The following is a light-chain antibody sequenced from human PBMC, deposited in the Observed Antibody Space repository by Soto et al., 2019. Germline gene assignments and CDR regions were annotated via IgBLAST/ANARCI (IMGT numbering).Light chain of an antibody. Sequence: ESVLSQSPGTQSLSPGERATLSSRASQSVGSNYVAWYQQKPGQAPRLVMFGTSARATGIPDRFSGSGSGTDFTLTITRLEPEDFAVYFCQQYGSSPWTFGHGTKV. J-gene: IGKJ1*01. CDR2: GTS. CDR1: QSVGSNY. CDR3: QQYGSSPWT. V-gene: IGKV3-20*01.